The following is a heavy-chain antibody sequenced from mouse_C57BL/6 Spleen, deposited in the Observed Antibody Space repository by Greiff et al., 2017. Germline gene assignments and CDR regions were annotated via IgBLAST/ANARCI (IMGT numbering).Heavy chain of an antibody. Sequence: QVQLQQSGAELARPGASVKMSCKASGYTFTSYTMHWVKQRPGQGLEWIGYINPSRGNAKYNQKFKDKATLTADQSSSTAYMQLGSLTSDDSAVYYCARGGGYAMDYWGQGTSVTVSS. CDR1: GYTFTSYT. V-gene: IGHV1-4*01. J-gene: IGHJ4*01. CDR2: INPSRGNA. CDR3: ARGGGYAMDY.